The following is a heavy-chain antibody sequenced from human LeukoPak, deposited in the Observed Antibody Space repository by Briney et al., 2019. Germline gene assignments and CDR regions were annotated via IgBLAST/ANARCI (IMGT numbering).Heavy chain of an antibody. CDR2: INPSSGGA. Sequence: GASVKVSCKASGGTLSSYAISWVRQAPGQGLEWMGWINPSSGGANSAQQFQGRVTMTRDTSISTGYMELSRLRSDDTAVYHCARDGGGSNLDAFDIWGQETMVTVSS. CDR3: ARDGGGSNLDAFDI. J-gene: IGHJ3*02. CDR1: GGTLSSYA. V-gene: IGHV1-2*02. D-gene: IGHD3-16*01.